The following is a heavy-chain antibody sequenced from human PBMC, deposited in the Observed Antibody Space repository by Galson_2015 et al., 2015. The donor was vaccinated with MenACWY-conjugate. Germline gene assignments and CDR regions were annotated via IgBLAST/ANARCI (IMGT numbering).Heavy chain of an antibody. CDR1: GFTFSSYW. J-gene: IGHJ4*02. Sequence: SLRLSCAASGFTFSSYWMHWVRQAPGKGLVWVSLINSDGSSTSYADSVKGRFTISRDNAKNTLYLQMNSLRAEDTAVYYCEVYCSSTRCYGASGGYWGQGTLVTVSS. CDR3: EVYCSSTRCYGASGGY. D-gene: IGHD2-2*01. CDR2: INSDGSST. V-gene: IGHV3-74*01.